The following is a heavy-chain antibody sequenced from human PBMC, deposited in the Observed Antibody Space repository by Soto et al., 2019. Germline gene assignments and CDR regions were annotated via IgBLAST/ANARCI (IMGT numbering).Heavy chain of an antibody. J-gene: IGHJ4*02. D-gene: IGHD3-10*01. Sequence: SETLSLTCAVSGYSINSDYYWGWIRQPPGKGLEWIGSVDHSGRTYYSPSLRSRLTIFIDTSKNQFSLGLTSVTAADTAMYFCAKKGYYPSGKINLFDSWGPGTLVTVSS. CDR2: VDHSGRT. CDR1: GYSINSDYY. V-gene: IGHV4-38-2*01. CDR3: AKKGYYPSGKINLFDS.